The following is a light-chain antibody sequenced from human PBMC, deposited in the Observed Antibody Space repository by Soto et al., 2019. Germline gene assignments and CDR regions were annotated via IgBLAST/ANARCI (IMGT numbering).Light chain of an antibody. CDR3: QQYNNSPGT. J-gene: IGKJ1*01. V-gene: IGKV3-15*01. Sequence: EIVLTQSPGTLPVSPGERATLSCRASQSVSSKLAWYQQKPGQAPRLLFYGASTGATGIPARFSGSGSETEFTLSISSLQSEDFAVYYSQQYNNSPGTFGQGTKV. CDR1: QSVSSK. CDR2: GAS.